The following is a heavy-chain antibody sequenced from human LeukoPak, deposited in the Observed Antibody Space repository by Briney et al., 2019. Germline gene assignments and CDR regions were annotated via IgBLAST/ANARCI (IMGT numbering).Heavy chain of an antibody. Sequence: GESLKISCKGSGYSFTSYWIGWVRQMPGKGLEWMGIIYPGDSDTRYSPSFQGQVTISADKSISTAYLQWSSLKASDTAMYYCARGYDFWSGYYSFDYWGQGTLVTVSS. V-gene: IGHV5-51*01. J-gene: IGHJ4*02. CDR1: GYSFTSYW. D-gene: IGHD3-3*01. CDR2: IYPGDSDT. CDR3: ARGYDFWSGYYSFDY.